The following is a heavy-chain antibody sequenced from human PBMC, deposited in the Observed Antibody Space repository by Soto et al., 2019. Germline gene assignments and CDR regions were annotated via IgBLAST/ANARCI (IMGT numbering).Heavy chain of an antibody. V-gene: IGHV3-30*18. CDR2: ISYDGSNK. D-gene: IGHD6-6*01. CDR3: AKDFRRYYYGYYGMDV. CDR1: GFTFSSYG. J-gene: IGHJ6*02. Sequence: GGSLRLSCAASGFTFSSYGMHWVRQAPGKGLEWVAVISYDGSNKYYADSVKGRFTISRDNSKNTLYLQMNSLRAEDTAVYYCAKDFRRYYYGYYGMDVWGQGTTVTVSS.